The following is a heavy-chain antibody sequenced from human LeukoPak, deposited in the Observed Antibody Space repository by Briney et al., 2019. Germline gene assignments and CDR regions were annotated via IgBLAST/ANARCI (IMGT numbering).Heavy chain of an antibody. CDR2: IDAGGGNT. V-gene: IGHV3-23*01. J-gene: IGHJ4*02. CDR3: AKVIGIVDPFDY. Sequence: GGSLRLSCVASGFSFSNYWMSWVRQAPGKGLEWVSAIDAGGGNTYYADSVKGRFTISRDNSKNTVYLQMNSLRAEDTAVYYCAKVIGIVDPFDYWGQGILVTVSS. D-gene: IGHD1-26*01. CDR1: GFSFSNYW.